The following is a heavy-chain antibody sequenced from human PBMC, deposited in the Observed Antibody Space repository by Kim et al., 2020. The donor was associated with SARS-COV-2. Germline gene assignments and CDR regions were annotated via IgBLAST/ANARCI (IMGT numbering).Heavy chain of an antibody. D-gene: IGHD3-16*01. J-gene: IGHJ4*02. CDR1: GFTFSGHY. CDR2: IRHKGKSYTT. V-gene: IGHV3-72*01. Sequence: GGSLRLSCAASGFTFSGHYMDWARQAPGKGLEWVALIRHKGKSYTTEYAASVKGRFTISRDDSKDSVYLQMNSLKTDDTAVYYCGDLGAGYWGQGTLVTV. CDR3: GDLGAGY.